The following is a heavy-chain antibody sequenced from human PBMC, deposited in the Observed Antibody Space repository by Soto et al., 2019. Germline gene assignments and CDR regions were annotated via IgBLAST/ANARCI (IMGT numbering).Heavy chain of an antibody. Sequence: QVQLVQSGAEVKKPGASVKVSCKASGYTFTSYAISWVRQAPGQGLEWMGWISAYNGNTNYAQKLQGRVTMTTDTSTSTDYMELRRLRSDDTDVYYCASALPPVDYWGQGTLVTVSS. V-gene: IGHV1-18*01. CDR3: ASALPPVDY. CDR1: GYTFTSYA. CDR2: ISAYNGNT. J-gene: IGHJ4*02.